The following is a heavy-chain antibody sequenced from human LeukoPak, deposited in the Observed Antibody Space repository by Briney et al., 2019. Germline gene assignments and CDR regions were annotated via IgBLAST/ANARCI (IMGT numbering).Heavy chain of an antibody. J-gene: IGHJ5*02. CDR3: AKTRIYCSGGSCGWFDP. CDR1: RFTLSTYW. D-gene: IGHD2-15*01. V-gene: IGHV3-30*18. Sequence: GGSLRLSCAASRFTLSTYWMSWVRQAPGKGLEWVAVISYDGSDKYYADSVKGRFTISRDNSKNTLYLQMNSLRAEDTAVYYCAKTRIYCSGGSCGWFDPWGQGTLVTVSS. CDR2: ISYDGSDK.